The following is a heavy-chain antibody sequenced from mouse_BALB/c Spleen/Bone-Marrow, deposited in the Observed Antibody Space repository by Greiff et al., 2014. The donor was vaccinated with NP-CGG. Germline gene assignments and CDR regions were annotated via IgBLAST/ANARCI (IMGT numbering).Heavy chain of an antibody. V-gene: IGHV1-14*01. CDR3: ARRQFITTAAWFAY. CDR2: INPYNDGT. D-gene: IGHD1-2*01. J-gene: IGHJ3*01. CDR1: GYTFTSYV. Sequence: EVQLQQSGPELVNPGASVKMSCKASGYTFTSYVMHWVKQKPGQGLEWIGYINPYNDGTKYNEKFKGKATLTSDKSSSTAYMELSSLTSEDAAVYYCARRQFITTAAWFAYWGQGTLVTVSA.